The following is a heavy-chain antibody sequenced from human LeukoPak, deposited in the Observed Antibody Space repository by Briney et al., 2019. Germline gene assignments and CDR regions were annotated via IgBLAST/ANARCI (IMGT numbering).Heavy chain of an antibody. Sequence: SETLSLTCTVSGGSISTSYYYWGWIRQPPGKGLEWIGNIHNSESTYYNPSLKSRAAISVDTSKNQFSLNLSSVTAADTAVYYCARRHYGSGNIDSWGQGTLVTVSS. D-gene: IGHD3-10*01. V-gene: IGHV4-39*01. CDR2: IHNSEST. CDR1: GGSISTSYYY. J-gene: IGHJ4*02. CDR3: ARRHYGSGNIDS.